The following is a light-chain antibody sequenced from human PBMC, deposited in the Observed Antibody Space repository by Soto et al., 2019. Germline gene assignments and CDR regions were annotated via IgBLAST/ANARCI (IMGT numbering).Light chain of an antibody. CDR2: SNN. V-gene: IGLV1-44*01. Sequence: QSVLTQPPSASGTPGQRVTISCSGSSSNIGRNSVNWYQQLPGTAPKLLMYSNNQRPSGAPDRFSGSKSGTSASLAISNLQSEDEADYYCAAWDGNLNGWLFGGGTKVTVL. J-gene: IGLJ3*02. CDR3: AAWDGNLNGWL. CDR1: SSNIGRNS.